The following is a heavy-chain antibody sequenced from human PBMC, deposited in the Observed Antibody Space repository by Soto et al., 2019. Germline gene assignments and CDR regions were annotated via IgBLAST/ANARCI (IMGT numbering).Heavy chain of an antibody. CDR1: GGSFSGHS. V-gene: IGHV4-34*01. CDR3: STRAYDTNGYYRFDP. Sequence: SETLSLTCAVYGGSFSGHSWTWIRQSPGKGLEWIGDINHSGGVNYSPSLKSRVTISLDTSKNQFSLTLSAVTAADTAMYYCSTRAYDTNGYYRFDPWGQGTLVTVSS. CDR2: INHSGGV. D-gene: IGHD3-22*01. J-gene: IGHJ5*01.